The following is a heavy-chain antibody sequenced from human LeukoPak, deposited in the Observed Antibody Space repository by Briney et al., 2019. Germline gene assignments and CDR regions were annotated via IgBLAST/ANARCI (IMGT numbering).Heavy chain of an antibody. J-gene: IGHJ4*02. Sequence: TGGALRLSCAASGFTFSSYGMHWVRPAPGQGLGWGAVIWYDGSNKYYADSVKGRFTISRDNSKNTLYLQMNSLRAEDTAVYYCARDTYDDYVPLDYWGQGTLVTVSS. CDR2: IWYDGSNK. D-gene: IGHD4-17*01. V-gene: IGHV3-33*01. CDR3: ARDTYDDYVPLDY. CDR1: GFTFSSYG.